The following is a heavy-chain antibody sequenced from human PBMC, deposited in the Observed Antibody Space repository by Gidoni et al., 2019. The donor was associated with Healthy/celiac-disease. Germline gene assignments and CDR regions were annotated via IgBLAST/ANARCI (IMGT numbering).Heavy chain of an antibody. CDR2: ISSSSSYI. J-gene: IGHJ4*02. CDR3: ARDLRTGTSLDY. CDR1: GFTFSSYS. Sequence: LRLSCAASGFTFSSYSLNWVRQAPGKGLEWVSSISSSSSYIYYADSVKGRFPISRANSKNSLYLQMNSLRAEDTALYYCARDLRTGTSLDYWGQGTLVTVSS. V-gene: IGHV3-21*01. D-gene: IGHD1-7*01.